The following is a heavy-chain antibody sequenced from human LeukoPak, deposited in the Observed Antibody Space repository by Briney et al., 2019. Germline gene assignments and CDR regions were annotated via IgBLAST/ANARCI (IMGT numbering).Heavy chain of an antibody. J-gene: IGHJ6*03. Sequence: GGSLRLSCAASGFTFSKYAMGWVRQAPGKGLEWVSAISGSGGSTYYADSVKGRFTISRDSSKSTLYLQMNSLRAEDTAVYYCGKSFCSSTSCYSSYYYYYMDVWGKGTTVTVSS. V-gene: IGHV3-23*01. D-gene: IGHD2-2*01. CDR1: GFTFSKYA. CDR3: GKSFCSSTSCYSSYYYYYMDV. CDR2: ISGSGGST.